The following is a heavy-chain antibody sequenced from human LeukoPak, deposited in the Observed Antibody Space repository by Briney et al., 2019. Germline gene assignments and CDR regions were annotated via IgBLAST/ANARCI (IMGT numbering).Heavy chain of an antibody. V-gene: IGHV3-30*04. Sequence: GGSLRLSCAASGFIFSNYAMNWVRQAPGKGLEWVAVILYDGSNKYYADSLKGRFTISRDNSKNTLYLQMNSLRAEDTAVYYCARASRGYYYDTSSRMGFWGQGTLVTVSS. D-gene: IGHD3-22*01. CDR1: GFIFSNYA. CDR3: ARASRGYYYDTSSRMGF. J-gene: IGHJ4*02. CDR2: ILYDGSNK.